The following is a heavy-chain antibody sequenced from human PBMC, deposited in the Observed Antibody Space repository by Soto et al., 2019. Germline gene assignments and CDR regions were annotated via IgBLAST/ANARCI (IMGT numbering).Heavy chain of an antibody. D-gene: IGHD3-10*01. J-gene: IGHJ6*02. CDR2: ISGGGGST. V-gene: IGHV3-23*01. CDR1: GFTLSCFA. Sequence: GGASGFTLSCFAVGGVRQDQRKGLAWVSAISGGGGSTYYADSVKGRFTSSRDNSKNTLYLQMNSLRAEDTAVYYCAKEELLLFGELSPLTHYYGMDVRGQGTTVT. CDR3: AKEELLLFGELSPLTHYYGMDV.